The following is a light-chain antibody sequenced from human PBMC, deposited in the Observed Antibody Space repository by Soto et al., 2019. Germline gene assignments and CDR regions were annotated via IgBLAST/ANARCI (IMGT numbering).Light chain of an antibody. CDR1: QDISNY. V-gene: IGKV1-27*01. CDR2: AAS. J-gene: IGKJ1*01. Sequence: DIQMTQSPSSLSASVGDRVTITCRASQDISNYLAWYQQKPGKVPKLLIYAASTLQSGVPSRFSGSGSGTDFTLTISSLQPEDGATYYCQKYDRAPWTFDQGTKVEIK. CDR3: QKYDRAPWT.